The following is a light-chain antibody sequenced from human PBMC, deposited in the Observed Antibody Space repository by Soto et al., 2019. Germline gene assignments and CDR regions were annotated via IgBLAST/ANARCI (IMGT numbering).Light chain of an antibody. J-gene: IGKJ1*01. CDR2: DAS. Sequence: DIQITQSPSSVSASVGDRVTITCRASQGISSWLAWYQQKPGKAPKLLIYDASSLESGVPSRFSGSGSGTDFTLTITHLQSDDSASDCCQHYGGMWTFGQGTKVDIK. CDR1: QGISSW. V-gene: IGKV1-12*01. CDR3: QHYGGMWT.